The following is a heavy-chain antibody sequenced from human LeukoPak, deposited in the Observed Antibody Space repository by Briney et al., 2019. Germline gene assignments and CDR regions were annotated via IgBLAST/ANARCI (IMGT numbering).Heavy chain of an antibody. D-gene: IGHD3-22*01. Sequence: GTSVKVSFKASGFTFTISAMQWVRQARGQRLEWIGWIVVGSGNTNYAQKFQERVTITRDMSTSTAYMELSSLRSEDTAVYYCAADRYDSRGYYHFDYWGQGTLVTVSS. CDR1: GFTFTISA. V-gene: IGHV1-58*02. CDR2: IVVGSGNT. J-gene: IGHJ4*02. CDR3: AADRYDSRGYYHFDY.